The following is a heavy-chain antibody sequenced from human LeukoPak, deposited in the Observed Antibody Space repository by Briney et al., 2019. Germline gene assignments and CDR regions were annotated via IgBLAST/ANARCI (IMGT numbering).Heavy chain of an antibody. J-gene: IGHJ4*02. D-gene: IGHD2-15*01. CDR2: ISYDGSNK. CDR3: AKYMGPCSGGSCYVEPLASFDY. V-gene: IGHV3-30*04. Sequence: SGGSLRLSCAASGFTFSSYAMHWVRQAPGKGLEWVAVISYDGSNKYYADSVKGRFTISRDNSKNTLYLQMNSLRADDTAVYYCAKYMGPCSGGSCYVEPLASFDYWGQGTLVTVSS. CDR1: GFTFSSYA.